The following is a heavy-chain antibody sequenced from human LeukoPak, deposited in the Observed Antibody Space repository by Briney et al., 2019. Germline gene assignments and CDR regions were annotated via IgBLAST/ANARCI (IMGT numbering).Heavy chain of an antibody. Sequence: GGSLRLSCAASGFTFSTYGIHRVRQAPGKGLEWVAVIWHDGSNKYYADSVKGRFTISRDNSKNTLYLQVNSLRAEDTAVYFCARAVGPYDYWGQGTLVTVSS. CDR3: ARAVGPYDY. CDR1: GFTFSTYG. V-gene: IGHV3-33*01. CDR2: IWHDGSNK. D-gene: IGHD3-10*01. J-gene: IGHJ4*02.